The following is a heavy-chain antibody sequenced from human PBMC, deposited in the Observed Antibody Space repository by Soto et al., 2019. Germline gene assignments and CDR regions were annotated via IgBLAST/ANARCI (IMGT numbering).Heavy chain of an antibody. D-gene: IGHD3-22*01. V-gene: IGHV4-39*01. CDR1: GGSISSSSYY. CDR2: IYYSGST. CDR3: ARQTYYYDSSGPQEAFDI. Sequence: PSETLSLTCTVSGGSISSSSYYWGWIRQPPGKGLEWIGSIYYSGSTYYNPSLKSRVTISVDTSKNQFSLKLSSVTAADTAVYYCARQTYYYDSSGPQEAFDIWGQGTMVT. J-gene: IGHJ3*02.